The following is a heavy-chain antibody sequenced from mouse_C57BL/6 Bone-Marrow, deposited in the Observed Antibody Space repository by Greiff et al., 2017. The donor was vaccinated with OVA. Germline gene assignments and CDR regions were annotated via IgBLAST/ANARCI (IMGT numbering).Heavy chain of an antibody. CDR1: GYTFTSYW. V-gene: IGHV1-52*01. D-gene: IGHD1-3*01. CDR2: IDPSDSET. J-gene: IGHJ3*01. Sequence: QVQLQQPGAELVRPGSSVKLSCKASGYTFTSYWMHWVKQRPIQGLEWIGNIDPSDSETHYNQKFKDKATLTVDKSSSTAYMQLSSLTSEDSAVYYCAISDITGPWFAYWGQGTLVTVSA. CDR3: AISDITGPWFAY.